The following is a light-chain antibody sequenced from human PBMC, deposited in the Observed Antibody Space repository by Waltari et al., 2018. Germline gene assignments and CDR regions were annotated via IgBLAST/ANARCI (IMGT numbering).Light chain of an antibody. Sequence: DIVLTQSLATLSLSVGDRATLPCRASQSVSTYLAWYQQKPGQTPRILIYHASNSATGIPARCSGSGSGTDFTLTISRLEPEDFAVYYRQQSYNWPVTFGPGTKVDIK. CDR3: QQSYNWPVT. CDR1: QSVSTY. V-gene: IGKV3-11*01. J-gene: IGKJ3*01. CDR2: HAS.